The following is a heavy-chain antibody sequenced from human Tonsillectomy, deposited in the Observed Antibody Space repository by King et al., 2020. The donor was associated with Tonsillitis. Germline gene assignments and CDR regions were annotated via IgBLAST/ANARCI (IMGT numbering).Heavy chain of an antibody. CDR3: VSPVEIATTRKH. CDR1: GFTFSSYD. V-gene: IGHV3-30*04. D-gene: IGHD5-24*01. J-gene: IGHJ1*01. CDR2: ISYDGSNK. Sequence: VQLVESGGGVVQPGRSLRLSCAASGFTFSSYDMHWVRQAPGKGLEWVAVISYDGSNKYYADSVKGRFTISRDNSKNTLYLQMNSLRAEDTAVYYCVSPVEIATTRKHWGQGTLVTVSS.